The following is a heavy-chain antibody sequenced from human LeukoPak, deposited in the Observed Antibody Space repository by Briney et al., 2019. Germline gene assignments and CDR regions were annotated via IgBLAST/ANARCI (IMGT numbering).Heavy chain of an antibody. CDR1: GFTFSSYE. CDR2: ISSAGGTI. CDR3: AKGHSYDSSGYYSEYFQH. Sequence: PGGSLRLSCAASGFTFSSYEMNWVRQAPGKGPEWLSYISSAGGTIQYADSVKGRFTISRDNAKNSLYLQMNSLRAEDTAVYYCAKGHSYDSSGYYSEYFQHWGQGTLVTVSS. J-gene: IGHJ1*01. V-gene: IGHV3-48*03. D-gene: IGHD3-22*01.